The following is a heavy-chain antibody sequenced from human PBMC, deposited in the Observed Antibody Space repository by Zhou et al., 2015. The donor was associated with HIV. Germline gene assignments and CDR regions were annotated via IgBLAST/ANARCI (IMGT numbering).Heavy chain of an antibody. CDR3: ASEVVPAAMQGEGENWFDP. J-gene: IGHJ5*02. D-gene: IGHD2-2*01. V-gene: IGHV1-69*01. Sequence: QVQLVQSGAEVKKPGSSVKVSCKASGGTFSSYAISWVRQAPGQGLEWMGGIIPIFGTANYAQKFQGRVTITADESTSTAYMELSSLRSEDTAVYYCASEVVPAAMQGEGENWFDPVGPREPLVHRLL. CDR1: GGTFSSYA. CDR2: IIPIFGTA.